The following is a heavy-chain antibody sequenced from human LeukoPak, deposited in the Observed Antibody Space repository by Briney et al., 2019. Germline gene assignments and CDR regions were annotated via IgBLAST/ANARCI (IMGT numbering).Heavy chain of an antibody. Sequence: ASVKVSCKASGYTFPGYYIHWVRQAPGQGLEWMGWINPNSGGTYYAQNFQGRVTITMDTSITTAYMELTRLRYDDTAVYYCARQGGYNYDYWGQGTLATVSS. J-gene: IGHJ4*02. CDR1: GYTFPGYY. CDR2: INPNSGGT. CDR3: ARQGGYNYDY. D-gene: IGHD5-24*01. V-gene: IGHV1-2*02.